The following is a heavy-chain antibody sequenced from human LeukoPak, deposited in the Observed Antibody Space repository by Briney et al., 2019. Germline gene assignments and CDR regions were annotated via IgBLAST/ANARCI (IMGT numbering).Heavy chain of an antibody. Sequence: TGGSLRLSCAASGFTFSRFGMHWVRQAPGKGLEWVAIISYDGSHKYYADSVKGRFTISRDNAKNSLYLQMNSLRAEDTAVYYCARDPPRIAAAGTKAFDIWGQGTMVTVSS. D-gene: IGHD6-13*01. CDR3: ARDPPRIAAAGTKAFDI. CDR2: ISYDGSHK. V-gene: IGHV3-30*03. CDR1: GFTFSRFG. J-gene: IGHJ3*02.